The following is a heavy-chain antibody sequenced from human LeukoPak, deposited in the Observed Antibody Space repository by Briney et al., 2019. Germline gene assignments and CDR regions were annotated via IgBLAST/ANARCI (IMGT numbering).Heavy chain of an antibody. CDR2: IYGGGTT. CDR3: AREARYYDILTGYHNYSGVDV. J-gene: IGHJ6*02. CDR1: GFTVSSNY. D-gene: IGHD3-9*01. Sequence: PGGSLRLSCAGSGFTVSSNYMSWVRQGPGKGLECVSAIYGGGTTYYADSVKGRFTISRDSSSNTLHLQMNSLRAEDTAVYYCAREARYYDILTGYHNYSGVDVWGQGTTVTVSS. V-gene: IGHV3-66*01.